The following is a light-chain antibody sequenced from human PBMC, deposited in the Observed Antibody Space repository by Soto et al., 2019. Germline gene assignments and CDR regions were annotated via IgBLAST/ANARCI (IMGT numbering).Light chain of an antibody. CDR3: QQRSTWPHT. J-gene: IGKJ3*01. Sequence: DIVLTQSPATLSLSPGEGATLSCRASQSVNTYLAWYQQKTGQAPRLLIYDASNRATGIPARFSGTGSGTDSTLAISSLEPEDFAVYYCQQRSTWPHTFGPGTKVEI. CDR1: QSVNTY. V-gene: IGKV3-11*01. CDR2: DAS.